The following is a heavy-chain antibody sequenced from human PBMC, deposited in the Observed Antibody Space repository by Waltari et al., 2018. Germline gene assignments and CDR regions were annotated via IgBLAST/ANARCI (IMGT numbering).Heavy chain of an antibody. Sequence: QVQLVQSEAEVRKPGASVKVSCQAYGYNFIDYYVHWVRQAPGQGLEWMGWVNPNSGGTMYLRKFEGWVTFSTDTSVNTAYMEVTRLKSDDAATYFCARARAWGPKAFDVWGQGTRLTVSS. J-gene: IGHJ3*01. D-gene: IGHD7-27*01. CDR3: ARARAWGPKAFDV. V-gene: IGHV1-2*04. CDR2: VNPNSGGT. CDR1: GYNFIDYY.